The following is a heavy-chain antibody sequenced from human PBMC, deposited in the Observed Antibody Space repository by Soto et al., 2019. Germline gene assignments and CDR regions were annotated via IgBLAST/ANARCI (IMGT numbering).Heavy chain of an antibody. CDR1: GVSIRGYY. J-gene: IGHJ4*02. Sequence: SETLSLTCTVSGVSIRGYYWSWLRQPPGKGLEWVGYVYDSGSTNYNPSLKSRVSISVDTSKNQFSLKLRSVTAADTAVYYCASTHPHLAYWGQGILVTVSS. D-gene: IGHD2-15*01. CDR3: ASTHPHLAY. CDR2: VYDSGST. V-gene: IGHV4-59*01.